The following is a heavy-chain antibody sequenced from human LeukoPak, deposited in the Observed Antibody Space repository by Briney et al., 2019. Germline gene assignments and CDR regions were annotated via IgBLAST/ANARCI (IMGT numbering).Heavy chain of an antibody. CDR2: IGSSSSYI. CDR3: ARDESSAPSYFDY. J-gene: IGHJ4*02. D-gene: IGHD6-6*01. CDR1: GFTFSSYS. Sequence: PGGSLRLSCAASGFTFSSYSMNWVRQAPGKGLEWVSSIGSSSSYIYYADSVKGRFTISRDNAKNSLYLQMNSLRAEDTAVYYCARDESSAPSYFDYWGQGTLVTVSS. V-gene: IGHV3-21*01.